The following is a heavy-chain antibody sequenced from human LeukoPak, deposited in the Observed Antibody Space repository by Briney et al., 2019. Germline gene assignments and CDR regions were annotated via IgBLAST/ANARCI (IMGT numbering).Heavy chain of an antibody. J-gene: IGHJ4*02. Sequence: ASVKVSCKASGYTFTSYGISWVRQAPGQGLEWLGWISAYNGNTNYAQKLQGRVTMTTDTSTSTAYMELRSLRSDDTAVYYCARAPRDIVVVPAVINFDYWGQGTLVTVSS. CDR2: ISAYNGNT. CDR3: ARAPRDIVVVPAVINFDY. CDR1: GYTFTSYG. D-gene: IGHD2-2*01. V-gene: IGHV1-18*04.